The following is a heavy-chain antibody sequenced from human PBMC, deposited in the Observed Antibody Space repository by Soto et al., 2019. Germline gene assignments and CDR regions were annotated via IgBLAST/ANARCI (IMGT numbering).Heavy chain of an antibody. J-gene: IGHJ6*02. CDR2: INHSGST. Sequence: SETLSLTCAVYGGSFSGYYWSWIRQPPGKGLEWIGEINHSGSTNYNPSLKSRVTISVDTSKNQFSLKLSSVTAADTAVYYCARTVPIFGVVILYYYYGMDVWGQGTTVTVSS. D-gene: IGHD3-3*01. CDR1: GGSFSGYY. V-gene: IGHV4-34*01. CDR3: ARTVPIFGVVILYYYYGMDV.